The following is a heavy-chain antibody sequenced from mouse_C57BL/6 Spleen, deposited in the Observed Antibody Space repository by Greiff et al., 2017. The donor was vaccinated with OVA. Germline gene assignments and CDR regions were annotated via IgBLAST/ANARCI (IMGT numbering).Heavy chain of an antibody. Sequence: VQLQESGAELVRPGASVTLSCKASGYTFTDYEMHWVKQTPVHGLEWIGAIDPETGGTAYNQKFKGKAIRTADKSSSTAYMELRSLTSEDSAVYYCTDYYGSSDYAMDYWGQGTSVTVSS. CDR3: TDYYGSSDYAMDY. CDR2: IDPETGGT. CDR1: GYTFTDYE. D-gene: IGHD1-1*01. V-gene: IGHV1-15*01. J-gene: IGHJ4*01.